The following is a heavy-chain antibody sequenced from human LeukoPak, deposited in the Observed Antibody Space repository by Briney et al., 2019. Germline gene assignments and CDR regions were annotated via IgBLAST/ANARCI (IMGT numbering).Heavy chain of an antibody. J-gene: IGHJ4*02. CDR1: GGSISRYY. D-gene: IGHD6-13*01. V-gene: IGHV4-59*04. Sequence: SGTLSLTCTVSGGSISRYYWAWIRQPPGMGLESIGKIHNGGNAYYTPSLKSRVTLSMDASRNQVSLRLSSVTAADTAVYYCASGYSTTLDFWGQGTLVTVSS. CDR2: IHNGGNA. CDR3: ASGYSTTLDF.